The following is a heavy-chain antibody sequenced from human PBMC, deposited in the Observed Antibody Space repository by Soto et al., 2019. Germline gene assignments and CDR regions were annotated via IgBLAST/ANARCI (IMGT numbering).Heavy chain of an antibody. D-gene: IGHD3-10*01. CDR1: GFTFSSYA. CDR2: ISYDGSNK. Sequence: GGSLRLSCAASGFTFSSYAMHWVRQAPGKGLEWVAVISYDGSNKYYADSVKGRFTISRDNSKNTLYLQMNSLRAEDTAVYYCARENVGELAVDYWGQGTLVTVSS. CDR3: ARENVGELAVDY. J-gene: IGHJ4*02. V-gene: IGHV3-30-3*01.